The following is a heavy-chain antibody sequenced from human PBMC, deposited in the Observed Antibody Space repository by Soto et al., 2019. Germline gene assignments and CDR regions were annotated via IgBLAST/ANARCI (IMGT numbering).Heavy chain of an antibody. CDR3: ARAISGYVT. Sequence: QVQLVQSGAEVKKPGASVKVSCKASGITYTTYAIHWVRQAPGQGLEWMGWINTGNGNTRYSQRFQGRVTLTTDTSANTAYMDLSSLTSEDTAVYYCARAISGYVTWGLGTLITVSS. V-gene: IGHV1-3*04. CDR2: INTGNGNT. D-gene: IGHD5-12*01. CDR1: GITYTTYA. J-gene: IGHJ5*02.